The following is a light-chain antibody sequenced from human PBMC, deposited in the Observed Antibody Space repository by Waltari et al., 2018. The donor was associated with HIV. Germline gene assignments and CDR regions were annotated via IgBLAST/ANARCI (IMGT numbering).Light chain of an antibody. CDR2: EVS. Sequence: QSALTQPAPVSGSPGQSITISCTAASSDVGGYNYVPWYQQHPGKAPKLMIYEVSNRPSGVSNRFSGSKSGNTASLTISGLQAEDEADYYCSSYTSSSTRVFGGGTNLTVL. V-gene: IGLV2-14*01. CDR3: SSYTSSSTRV. CDR1: SSDVGGYNY. J-gene: IGLJ3*02.